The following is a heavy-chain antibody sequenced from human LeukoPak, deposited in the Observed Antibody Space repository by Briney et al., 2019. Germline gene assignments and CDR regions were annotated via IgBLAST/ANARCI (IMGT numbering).Heavy chain of an antibody. D-gene: IGHD6-13*01. J-gene: IGHJ4*02. CDR2: ISGGGGGI. CDR1: GFTFNSYS. V-gene: IGHV3-23*01. Sequence: PGGSLRLSCAASGFTFNSYSMSWVRQAAGKGVEWVSAISGGGGGIYYADCVKGRFTISRDNSKNTLYLQINSLGADDTAVYFCVTGGSSWYYFYLWGQGTLGTVS. CDR3: VTGGSSWYYFYL.